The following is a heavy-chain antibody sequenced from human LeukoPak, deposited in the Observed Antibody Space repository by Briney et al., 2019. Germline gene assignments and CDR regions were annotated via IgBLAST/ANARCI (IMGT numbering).Heavy chain of an antibody. J-gene: IGHJ4*02. D-gene: IGHD3-10*01. V-gene: IGHV3-30*02. CDR1: GFTFSSYG. CDR3: AKEGGYGSGHHDY. CDR2: IRYDGSNK. Sequence: GGSLRLSCAASGFTFSSYGMHWVRQAPAKGLEGVAFIRYDGSNKYYADSVKGRFTISRDNSKNTLYLQMNSLRAEDTAVYYCAKEGGYGSGHHDYWGQGTLVTVSS.